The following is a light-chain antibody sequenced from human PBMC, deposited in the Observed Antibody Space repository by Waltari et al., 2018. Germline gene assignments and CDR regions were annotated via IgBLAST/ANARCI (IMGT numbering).Light chain of an antibody. Sequence: QLVLTQSPSASASLGASVKLTCTLSSGHSSNIIAWLQQQPEKGPRYLMKVKSDGSHSQGDEIPDRFSGSSSGAERYLPISSVQSEDEADYSCQTGGHGTWVFGGGTTLTVL. V-gene: IGLV4-69*01. J-gene: IGLJ3*02. CDR3: QTGGHGTWV. CDR2: VKSDGSH. CDR1: SGHSSNI.